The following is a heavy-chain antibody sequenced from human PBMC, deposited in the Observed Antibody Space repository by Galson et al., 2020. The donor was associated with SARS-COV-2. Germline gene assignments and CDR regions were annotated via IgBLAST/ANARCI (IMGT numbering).Heavy chain of an antibody. D-gene: IGHD3-9*01. CDR3: ARVLAPYDILTGYSKGGPFDY. V-gene: IGHV3-11*06. Sequence: LSLTCAASGFTFSDYYMSWIRQAPGKGLEWVSYISSSSSYTNYADSVKGRFTISRDNAKNSLYLQMNSLSAAATAVYYCARVLAPYDILTGYSKGGPFDYWGRGTLVTVSS. CDR2: ISSSSSYT. J-gene: IGHJ4*02. CDR1: GFTFSDYY.